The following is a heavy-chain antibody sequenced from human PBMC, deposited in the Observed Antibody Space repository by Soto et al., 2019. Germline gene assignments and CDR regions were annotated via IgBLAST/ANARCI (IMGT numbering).Heavy chain of an antibody. D-gene: IGHD3-22*01. V-gene: IGHV1-2*04. CDR2: INANSGGT. Sequence: RASVKVSCKASGYTFTGYYMHWVRQAPGQGLEWMGWINANSGGTNYAQKFQGWVTMTRDTSISTADMELSRLRSDDTAVYYCSRRSPYYYDSSGYYLYYFDYWGQGTLVTVSS. CDR1: GYTFTGYY. CDR3: SRRSPYYYDSSGYYLYYFDY. J-gene: IGHJ4*02.